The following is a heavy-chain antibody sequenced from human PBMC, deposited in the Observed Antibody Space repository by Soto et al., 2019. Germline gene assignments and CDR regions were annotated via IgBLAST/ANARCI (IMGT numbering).Heavy chain of an antibody. CDR2: IYYSGRT. D-gene: IGHD2-8*02. J-gene: IGHJ4*02. CDR1: GGSISSSSYY. Sequence: QLQLQESGPGLVKPSETLSLTCTVSGGSISSSSYYWGWIRQPPGKGLEWIGSIYYSGRTYYNPSLKTRVTISGDTSKNQFSHNLSSVTAADTAVYCCSSHLNWFYYLDYSCQGPLVAVSS. CDR3: SSHLNWFYYLDY. V-gene: IGHV4-39*01.